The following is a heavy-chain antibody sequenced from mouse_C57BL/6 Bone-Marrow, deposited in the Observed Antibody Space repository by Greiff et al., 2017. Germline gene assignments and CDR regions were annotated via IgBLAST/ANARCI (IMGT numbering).Heavy chain of an antibody. D-gene: IGHD6-1*01. CDR2: IDPSDSEP. CDR1: GYTFTRYW. J-gene: IGHJ2*01. Sequence: QVQLQQPGAELVRPGSSVKLSCKASGYTFTRYWMHWVKQRPIQGLEWIGNIDPSDSEPHYNQKFKDKATLTVDKSSSTAYMQLSSLTSEDSAVYYCARLEATRDFDYWGQGTTLTVSS. V-gene: IGHV1-52*01. CDR3: ARLEATRDFDY.